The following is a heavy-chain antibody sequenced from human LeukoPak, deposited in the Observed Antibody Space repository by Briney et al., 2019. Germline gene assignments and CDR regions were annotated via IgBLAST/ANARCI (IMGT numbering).Heavy chain of an antibody. CDR3: ARNPRRGFLHGPPPGPY. CDR1: GFTFSSYE. J-gene: IGHJ4*02. V-gene: IGHV3-48*03. Sequence: GGSLRLSCAASGFTFSSYEMNWVRQAPGKGLEWVSYISSSGSTIYYADSVKGRFTISRDNAKNSLYLQMNSLRAEDTAAYYCARNPRRGFLHGPPPGPYWGQGTLVTVSS. CDR2: ISSSGSTI. D-gene: IGHD3-10*01.